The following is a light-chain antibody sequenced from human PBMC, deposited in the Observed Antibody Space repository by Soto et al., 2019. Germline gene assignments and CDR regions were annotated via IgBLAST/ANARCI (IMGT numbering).Light chain of an antibody. CDR1: QDISSF. Sequence: DIQLTQSPSFLSASVGDRVTITCRASQDISSFLAWYQQKAGKAPKLLIFAASTLQSGVPSRFSGSGSGTEFTLTISSLHPEDFATYYCQQLKTYPRTFGQGTKLEIK. J-gene: IGKJ2*01. CDR2: AAS. V-gene: IGKV1-9*01. CDR3: QQLKTYPRT.